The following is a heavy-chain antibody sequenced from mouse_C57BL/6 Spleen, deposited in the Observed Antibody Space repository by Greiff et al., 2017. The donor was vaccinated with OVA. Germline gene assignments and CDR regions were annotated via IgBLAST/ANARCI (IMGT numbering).Heavy chain of an antibody. Sequence: EVKLMESGPGLVKPSQSLSLTCSVTGYSITSGYYWNWIRQFPGNKLEWMGYISYDGSNNYNPSLKNRISITRDTSKNQFFLKLNSVTTEDTATYYCARDRYDYDEGYAMDYWGQGTSVTVSS. D-gene: IGHD2-4*01. CDR1: GYSITSGYY. J-gene: IGHJ4*01. CDR3: ARDRYDYDEGYAMDY. V-gene: IGHV3-6*01. CDR2: ISYDGSN.